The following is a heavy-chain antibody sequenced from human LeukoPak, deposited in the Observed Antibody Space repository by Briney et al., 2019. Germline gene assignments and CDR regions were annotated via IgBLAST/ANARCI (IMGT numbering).Heavy chain of an antibody. Sequence: GGSLRLSCAVSGFTFSGFWMSWSRQAPGKGLEWVASINSDGSEGYYADVVKGRFTISRDNAKNSLYLQMNTLRAEDTALYYCARDRLGSGSSDYWGQGTLVTVSS. V-gene: IGHV3-7*03. CDR2: INSDGSEG. CDR1: GFTFSGFW. D-gene: IGHD1-26*01. CDR3: ARDRLGSGSSDY. J-gene: IGHJ4*02.